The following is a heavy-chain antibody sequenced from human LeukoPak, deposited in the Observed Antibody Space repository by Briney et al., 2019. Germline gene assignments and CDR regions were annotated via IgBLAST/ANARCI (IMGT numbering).Heavy chain of an antibody. CDR3: ARDSTMAYYYDSSGYYSDAFDI. CDR1: GYTFTGYY. V-gene: IGHV1-2*02. CDR2: INPNSGGT. Sequence: ASVKVSCKASGYTFTGYYMHWVRQAPGQGLEWMGWINPNSGGTNYAQKFQGRVTMTRDTSISTAYMELRSLRSDDTAVYYCARDSTMAYYYDSSGYYSDAFDIWGQGTMVTVPS. D-gene: IGHD3-22*01. J-gene: IGHJ3*02.